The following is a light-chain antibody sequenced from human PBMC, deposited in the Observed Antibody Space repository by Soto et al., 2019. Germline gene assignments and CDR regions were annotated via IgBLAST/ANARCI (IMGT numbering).Light chain of an antibody. V-gene: IGKV1-39*01. CDR2: AAT. CDR3: QQSYSPAFT. J-gene: IGKJ2*01. Sequence: DIQMTQSPSSLAASVGDRVTITCRASRSISGYLNWYQQKAGKAPKLLVYAATSLETGVPSRFTGSGSGTPFPLTISSLQREDFATYYCQQSYSPAFTFGQGTKLEI. CDR1: RSISGY.